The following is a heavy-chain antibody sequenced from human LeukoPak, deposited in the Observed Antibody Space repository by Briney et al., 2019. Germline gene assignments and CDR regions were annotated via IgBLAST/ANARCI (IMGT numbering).Heavy chain of an antibody. J-gene: IGHJ4*02. Sequence: SLEGRFTFSRDNAENSLCLQMNSLRAEDTAVYYCARSASSSWYYFDYWGQGTLVTVSS. CDR3: ARSASSSWYYFDY. D-gene: IGHD6-13*01. V-gene: IGHV3-21*04.